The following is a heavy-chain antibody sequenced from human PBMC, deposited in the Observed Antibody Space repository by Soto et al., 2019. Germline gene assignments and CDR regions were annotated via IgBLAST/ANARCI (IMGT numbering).Heavy chain of an antibody. D-gene: IGHD1-1*01. Sequence: QVHLVQSGAEVKKPGASVKVSCKGSGYAFTTYGITWVRQAPGQGLEWMGWISAHNGNTNYGQKLQGRVTVTRDTSTSTAYMELRSLRSDDTDVYYCARGRYGDYWGQGALVTVSS. V-gene: IGHV1-18*01. CDR1: GYAFTTYG. CDR2: ISAHNGNT. CDR3: ARGRYGDY. J-gene: IGHJ4*02.